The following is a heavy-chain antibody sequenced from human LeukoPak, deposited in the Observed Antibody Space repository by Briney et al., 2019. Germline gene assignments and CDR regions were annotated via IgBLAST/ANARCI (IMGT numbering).Heavy chain of an antibody. CDR1: GFTLSSFE. D-gene: IGHD3-22*01. J-gene: IGHJ4*02. CDR3: ARGLGSSGYYYLFDY. V-gene: IGHV3-48*03. CDR2: IDFSGRTI. Sequence: PGGSLRLSCAASGFTLSSFEMNWVRQAPGKGLEWVSYIDFSGRTIYYAASVKGRFTISRDNAKNSLYLQMNSLRAEDTAVYYCARGLGSSGYYYLFDYWGQGALVTVSS.